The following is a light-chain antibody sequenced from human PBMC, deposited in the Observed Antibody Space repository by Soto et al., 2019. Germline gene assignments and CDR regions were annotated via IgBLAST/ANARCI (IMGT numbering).Light chain of an antibody. CDR2: DAS. CDR3: QQRSNWPPLT. V-gene: IGKV3-11*01. CDR1: QSVSSY. Sequence: EIVLTQSPATLSLSPEERATLSCRASQSVSSYLAWYQQKPGQAPRLLIYDASNRATGIPARFSGSGSGTDFTLTISSLEPEDFAVYYCQQRSNWPPLTFGGGTKVEIK. J-gene: IGKJ4*01.